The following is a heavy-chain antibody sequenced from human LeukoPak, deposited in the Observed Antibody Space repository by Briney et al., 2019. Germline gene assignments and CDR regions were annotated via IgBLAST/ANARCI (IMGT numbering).Heavy chain of an antibody. CDR2: INHSGST. D-gene: IGHD5-18*01. CDR1: GGSFSGYY. CDR3: ANGQLWLRFHY. Sequence: SETLSLTCAVYGGSFSGYYWSWIRQPPGKGLEWIGEINHSGSTNYNPSLKSRVTISVDTSKNQFSLKLSSVTAADTAVYYCANGQLWLRFHYWGQGTLVTVSS. V-gene: IGHV4-34*01. J-gene: IGHJ4*02.